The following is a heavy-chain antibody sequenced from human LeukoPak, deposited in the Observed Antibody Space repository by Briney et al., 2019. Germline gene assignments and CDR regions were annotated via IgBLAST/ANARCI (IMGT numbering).Heavy chain of an antibody. V-gene: IGHV3-23*01. CDR2: ISGSGGST. J-gene: IGHJ5*02. D-gene: IGHD3-22*01. Sequence: GGSLRLSCAASGFMFRNYAMSWVRQAPGKGLEWVSAISGSGGSTYYADSVKGRFTISRDNSKNTVYLQMNSLRAEDTAVYYCAKDLVYHDTTGSARGLFDPWGQGTLVTVSS. CDR1: GFMFRNYA. CDR3: AKDLVYHDTTGSARGLFDP.